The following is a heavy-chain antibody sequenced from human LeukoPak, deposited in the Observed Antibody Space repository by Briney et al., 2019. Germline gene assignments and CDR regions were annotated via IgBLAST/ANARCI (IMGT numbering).Heavy chain of an antibody. CDR2: INHSGST. CDR1: GGSFSGYY. J-gene: IGHJ4*02. V-gene: IGHV4-34*01. D-gene: IGHD1-7*01. Sequence: SETLSLTCAVFGGSFSGYYWSWIRQPPGKGLEWIGEINHSGSTNYNPSLKSRVTISVDTSKNQFSLKLSSVTAADTAVYYCAGSLTGTTYYFDYWGQGTLVTVSS. CDR3: AGSLTGTTYYFDY.